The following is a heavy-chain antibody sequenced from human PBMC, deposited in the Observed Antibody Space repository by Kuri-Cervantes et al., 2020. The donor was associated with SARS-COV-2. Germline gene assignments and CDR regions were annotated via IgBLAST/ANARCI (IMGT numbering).Heavy chain of an antibody. CDR2: IIPILGTA. CDR3: ARHPLSYCGGDCSSPSWYFDL. J-gene: IGHJ2*01. Sequence: SVKVSCKASGGTFSSYTISWVRQAPGQGLEWMGRIIPILGTANYAQKFQGRVTITADKSTSTAYMELSSLRSEDTAVYYCARHPLSYCGGDCSSPSWYFDLWGRGTLVTVSS. V-gene: IGHV1-69*08. CDR1: GGTFSSYT. D-gene: IGHD2-21*02.